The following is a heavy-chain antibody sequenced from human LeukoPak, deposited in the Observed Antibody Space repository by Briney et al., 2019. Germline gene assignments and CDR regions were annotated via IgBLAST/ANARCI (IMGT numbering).Heavy chain of an antibody. J-gene: IGHJ6*03. Sequence: SETLSLTCTVSNGSISSDTYFWSWIRQPAGKGLEWIGRMSSSGISTYSPSLKSRVTISIDTSRNQFSLKLSSVTAADTAVYYCARETYYYGSGSYPPYYYYYMDVWGKGTTVTISS. CDR3: ARETYYYGSGSYPPYYYYYMDV. D-gene: IGHD3-10*01. V-gene: IGHV4-61*02. CDR1: NGSISSDTYF. CDR2: MSSSGIS.